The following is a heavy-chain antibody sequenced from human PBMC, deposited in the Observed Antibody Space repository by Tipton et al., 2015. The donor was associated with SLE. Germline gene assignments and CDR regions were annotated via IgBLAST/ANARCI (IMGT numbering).Heavy chain of an antibody. Sequence: TLSLTCTVSGGSISSYYWSWIRQPPGKGLEWIGYIYYSGSTNYNPSLKSRVTISVDTSKNQFSLKLSSVTAEDTAVYYCARDPGSGSFFDYWGQGTLVTVSS. CDR3: ARDPGSGSFFDY. V-gene: IGHV4-59*01. J-gene: IGHJ4*02. CDR1: GGSISSYY. CDR2: IYYSGST. D-gene: IGHD1-26*01.